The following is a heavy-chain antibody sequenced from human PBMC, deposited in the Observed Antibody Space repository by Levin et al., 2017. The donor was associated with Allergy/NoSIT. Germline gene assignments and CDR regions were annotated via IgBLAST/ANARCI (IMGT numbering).Heavy chain of an antibody. Sequence: ASVKVSCKTSGYTFTDFYIHWVRQAPGQGLEWMGWINPNTGGTQYAQNFKGRLTMTRDTSISTGYMELRSLTSDDTAVYYCARRDFRGPIDPWGQGTLVTVSS. CDR2: INPNTGGT. CDR1: GYTFTDFY. J-gene: IGHJ5*02. D-gene: IGHD3-10*01. V-gene: IGHV1-2*02. CDR3: ARRDFRGPIDP.